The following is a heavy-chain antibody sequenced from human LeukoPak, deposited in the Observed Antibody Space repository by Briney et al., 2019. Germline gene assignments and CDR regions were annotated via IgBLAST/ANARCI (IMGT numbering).Heavy chain of an antibody. D-gene: IGHD2-8*01. J-gene: IGHJ4*02. Sequence: ASVKVSCKASGYTLSEYGISWVRQAPGQGLEWVGWITTYKGNRKYAEKFQGRVTMTTDTSTSTYYMEMRSLRSDDTAIYYCARDCSNGVCFPRDYWGQGTQLTVST. CDR2: ITTYKGNR. CDR3: ARDCSNGVCFPRDY. V-gene: IGHV1-18*01. CDR1: GYTLSEYG.